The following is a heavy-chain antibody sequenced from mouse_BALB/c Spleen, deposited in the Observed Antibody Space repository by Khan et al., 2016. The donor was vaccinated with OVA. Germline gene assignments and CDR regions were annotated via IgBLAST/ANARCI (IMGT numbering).Heavy chain of an antibody. V-gene: IGHV2-6-5*01. CDR3: AKEDYGSSSFDY. Sequence: VQLQESGPGLVAPSQSLSITCTVPAFSLTVFGVSWIRQPPGKGLEWLGVIWGGGSIYYNSNLKSRMSIRKDNSKRQVFLKMNILQTDDTAMYYCAKEDYGSSSFDYWGQGTTLTVSS. CDR2: IWGGGSI. D-gene: IGHD1-1*01. CDR1: AFSLTVFG. J-gene: IGHJ2*01.